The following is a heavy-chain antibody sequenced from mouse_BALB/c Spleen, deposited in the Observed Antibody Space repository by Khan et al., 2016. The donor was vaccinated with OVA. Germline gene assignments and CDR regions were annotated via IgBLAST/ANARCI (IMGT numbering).Heavy chain of an antibody. J-gene: IGHJ2*01. CDR3: TTANYRYYFDY. CDR2: IYPGNGYT. CDR1: ENTFTSYG. V-gene: IGHV1S134*01. D-gene: IGHD2-14*01. Sequence: EVQLQESGAELGRPGSSVKLSCKTSENTFTSYGIKWVKQRPGQGLEWIGYIYPGNGYTEYNEKFQGKAILTSDTSSSTAYMQLRSLTSEDSAIYFCTTANYRYYFDYWGQGTTLTVSS.